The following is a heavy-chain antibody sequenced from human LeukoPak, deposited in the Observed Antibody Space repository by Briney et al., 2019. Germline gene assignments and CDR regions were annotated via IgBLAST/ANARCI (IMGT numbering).Heavy chain of an antibody. V-gene: IGHV7-4-1*02. CDR1: GYTFTSYA. CDR2: INTNTGNP. D-gene: IGHD1-26*01. CDR3: ARDLRFVWSYGAGY. Sequence: GASVKVSCKASGYTFTSYAMNWVRQAPGQGLEWMGWINTNTGNPTYAQGFTGRFVFSLDTSVSTAYLQISSLKAEDTAVYYCARDLRFVWSYGAGYWGQGTLVTVSS. J-gene: IGHJ4*02.